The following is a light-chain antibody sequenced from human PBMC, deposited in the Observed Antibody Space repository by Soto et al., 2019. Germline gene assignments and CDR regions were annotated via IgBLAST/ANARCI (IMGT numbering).Light chain of an antibody. CDR1: QSISTY. Sequence: DIQMTQFPSSLSASVGDGVTITCRASQSISTYLNWFQQKPGKAPKILIFGASNLHSGVPSRFSGSGSGTDFTLTISGLQYEDFATYYCQQSFSAPLTFGGGTKVE. J-gene: IGKJ4*01. CDR2: GAS. V-gene: IGKV1-39*01. CDR3: QQSFSAPLT.